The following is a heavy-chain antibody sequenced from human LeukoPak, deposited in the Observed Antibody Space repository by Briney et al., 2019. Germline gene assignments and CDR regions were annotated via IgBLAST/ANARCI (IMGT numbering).Heavy chain of an antibody. CDR1: GGSISSYY. D-gene: IGHD3-22*01. V-gene: IGHV4-4*07. CDR3: ARDRFLSSDYYDSSGYSEPTPSDYYYMDV. CDR2: IYTSGST. Sequence: SETLSLTCTVSGGSISSYYWSWIRQPAGKGLEWIGRIYTSGSTNYNPSLKSRVTMSVDTSKNQFSLKLSSVTAADTAVYYCARDRFLSSDYYDSSGYSEPTPSDYYYMDVWGKGTTVTVSS. J-gene: IGHJ6*03.